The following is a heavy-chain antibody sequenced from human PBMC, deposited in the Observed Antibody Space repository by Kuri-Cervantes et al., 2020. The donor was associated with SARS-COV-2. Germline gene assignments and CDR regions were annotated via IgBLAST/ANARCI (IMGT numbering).Heavy chain of an antibody. J-gene: IGHJ4*02. Sequence: GGSLRLSCAASGFIFSDYYMTWIRQAPGKGLEWVANIKQDGSEEFYVDSVKGRFTVSRDNAKKSLFLQTNSLRVEDSAVYFCARASFDFWSGYYTGYFFDYWGQGSLVTVSS. CDR1: GFIFSDYY. D-gene: IGHD3-3*01. CDR2: IKQDGSEE. CDR3: ARASFDFWSGYYTGYFFDY. V-gene: IGHV3-7*01.